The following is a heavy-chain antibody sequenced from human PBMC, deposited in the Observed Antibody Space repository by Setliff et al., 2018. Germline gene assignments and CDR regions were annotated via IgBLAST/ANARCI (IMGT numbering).Heavy chain of an antibody. D-gene: IGHD3-22*01. J-gene: IGHJ4*02. CDR2: IYTSGST. Sequence: SETLSLTCTVSGGSISNYYWTWIRQPPGKGLDWIGYIYTSGSTNYNPSLKSRVTISVDTSKNQISLKLTSVSAADTAVYYCARRDSTSYYGYSFDFWGRGTLVTVSS. V-gene: IGHV4-4*08. CDR1: GGSISNYY. CDR3: ARRDSTSYYGYSFDF.